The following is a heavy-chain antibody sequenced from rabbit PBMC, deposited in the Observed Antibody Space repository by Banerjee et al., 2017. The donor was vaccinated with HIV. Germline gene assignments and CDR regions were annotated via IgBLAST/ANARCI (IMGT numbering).Heavy chain of an antibody. CDR1: GFSFSSSYW. Sequence: QEQLEESGGDLVKPEGSLTLTCTASGFSFSSSYWICWVRQAPGKGLELIACIYTSSGSTWYASWAKGRFTISKTSSTTVTLQMTSLTAADTATYFCARAGYSSGWGSLTSYYFNLWGPGTLVTVS. J-gene: IGHJ4*01. D-gene: IGHD4-1*01. CDR2: IYTSSGST. CDR3: ARAGYSSGWGSLTSYYFNL. V-gene: IGHV1S45*01.